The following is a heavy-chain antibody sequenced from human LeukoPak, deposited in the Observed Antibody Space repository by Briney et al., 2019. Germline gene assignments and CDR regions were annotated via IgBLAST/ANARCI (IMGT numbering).Heavy chain of an antibody. CDR2: IDYSGST. V-gene: IGHV4-39*01. CDR3: AGTLLRYFDWLPDRPFAY. Sequence: PSETLSLTCTVSGGSISSSSYYWGWIRQPPGKGLEWIGSIDYSGSTYYNPSLKSRVTISVDTSKNQFSLKLSSVTAADTAVYYCAGTLLRYFDWLPDRPFAYWGQGTLVTVSS. CDR1: GGSISSSSYY. D-gene: IGHD3-9*01. J-gene: IGHJ4*02.